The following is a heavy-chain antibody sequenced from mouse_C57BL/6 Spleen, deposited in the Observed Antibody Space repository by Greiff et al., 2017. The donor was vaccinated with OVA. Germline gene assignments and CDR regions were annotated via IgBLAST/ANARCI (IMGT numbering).Heavy chain of an antibody. CDR1: GFNIKDDY. Sequence: EVQLQQSGAELVRPGASVKLSCTASGFNIKDDYMHWVKQRPEQGLEWIGWIDPENGDTEYASKFQGKATITADTSSNTAYLQLSSLTSEDTAVYCCTTLYSNYGDFDYWGQGTTLTVSS. CDR2: IDPENGDT. CDR3: TTLYSNYGDFDY. J-gene: IGHJ2*01. V-gene: IGHV14-4*01. D-gene: IGHD2-5*01.